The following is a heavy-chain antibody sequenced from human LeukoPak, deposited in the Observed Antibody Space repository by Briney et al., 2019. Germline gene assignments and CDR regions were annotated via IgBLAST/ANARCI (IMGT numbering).Heavy chain of an antibody. Sequence: SETLSLTCTVSGGSISSSSYYWGWIRQPPGKGLEWIGSIYYSGSTYYNPSLKSRVTISVDTSKNQFSLKLSSVTAADTAVYYCARGVDFWSGYYTRNWFDPWGQGTLVTVSS. V-gene: IGHV4-39*07. D-gene: IGHD3-3*01. CDR2: IYYSGST. CDR3: ARGVDFWSGYYTRNWFDP. J-gene: IGHJ5*02. CDR1: GGSISSSSYY.